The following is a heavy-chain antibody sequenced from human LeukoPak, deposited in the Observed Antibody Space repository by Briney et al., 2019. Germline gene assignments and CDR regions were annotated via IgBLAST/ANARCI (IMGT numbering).Heavy chain of an antibody. Sequence: GGSLRLSCAASGFTFSSYAMHWVRQAPGKGLEWVAVISYDGSNKYYADSVKGRFTISRDNSKNTLYLQMNSLRAEDTAVYYCAREKRPIAVESWFDPWGQGTLVTVSS. D-gene: IGHD6-19*01. J-gene: IGHJ5*02. CDR3: AREKRPIAVESWFDP. CDR1: GFTFSSYA. CDR2: ISYDGSNK. V-gene: IGHV3-30*04.